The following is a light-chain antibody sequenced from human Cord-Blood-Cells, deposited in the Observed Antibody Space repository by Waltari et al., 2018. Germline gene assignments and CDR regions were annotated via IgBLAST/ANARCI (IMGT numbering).Light chain of an antibody. V-gene: IGLV3-27*01. Sequence: SYELTQPSSVSVSPGQTARITCSGDVLAKKYARLFQQKPGQAPVLVIYKDSERPSGIPERFSGSSSGTTVTLTISGAQVEDEADYYCYSAADNNLVFGTGTKVTVL. CDR2: KDS. CDR3: YSAADNNLV. J-gene: IGLJ1*01. CDR1: VLAKKY.